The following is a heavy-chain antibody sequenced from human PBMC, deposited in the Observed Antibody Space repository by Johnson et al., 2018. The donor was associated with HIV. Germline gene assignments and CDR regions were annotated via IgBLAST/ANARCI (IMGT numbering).Heavy chain of an antibody. Sequence: QVQLVESGGGVVQPGRSLRLSCAASGFTFSTYALHWVRQAPGKGLKWVAVISYDGSNKYYADSVKGRFTISRDNSKNTLYLQMNSLRAEDTAVYYCARVRRSGTYYVDAFDIGGQVTMVTVSS. CDR3: ARVRRSGTYYVDAFDI. J-gene: IGHJ3*02. V-gene: IGHV3-30*04. CDR1: GFTFSTYA. CDR2: ISYDGSNK. D-gene: IGHD1-26*01.